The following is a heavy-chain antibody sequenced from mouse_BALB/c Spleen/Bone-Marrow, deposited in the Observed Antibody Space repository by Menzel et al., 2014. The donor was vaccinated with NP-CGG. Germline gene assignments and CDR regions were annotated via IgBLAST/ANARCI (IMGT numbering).Heavy chain of an antibody. Sequence: VNLVESGAELMKPGASVKISCKATGYTFSSYWIEWVKQRPGHGLEWIGEILPGSGSIKYNEKFKGKATFTADTSSNTAYMQLSSLTSEDSAVYYCASRYDTMDYWGQGTSVAVPS. V-gene: IGHV1-9*01. J-gene: IGHJ4*01. CDR1: GYTFSSYW. CDR3: ASRYDTMDY. CDR2: ILPGSGSI.